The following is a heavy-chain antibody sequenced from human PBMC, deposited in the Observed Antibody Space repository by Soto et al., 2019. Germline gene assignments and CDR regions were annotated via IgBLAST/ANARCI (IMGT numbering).Heavy chain of an antibody. V-gene: IGHV4-31*03. CDR2: IYYSGST. D-gene: IGHD6-13*01. Sequence: PSETLSLTCTVSGGSISSGGYYWSWIRQHPGKGLEWIGYIYYSGSTYYNPSLKSRVTISVDTSKNQFSLKLSPVTAADTAVYYCARAESAAAGPLNWFDPWGQGTLVTLSS. CDR3: ARAESAAAGPLNWFDP. J-gene: IGHJ5*02. CDR1: GGSISSGGYY.